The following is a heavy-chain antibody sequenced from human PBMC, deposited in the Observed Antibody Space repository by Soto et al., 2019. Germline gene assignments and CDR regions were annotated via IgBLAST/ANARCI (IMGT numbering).Heavy chain of an antibody. J-gene: IGHJ4*02. CDR3: EGGDF. V-gene: IGHV4-34*01. CDR1: GGSFSGYF. Sequence: QLHLQQWGPGSLKPSETLSLTCAVSGGSFSGYFWSWFRHSPGKGLEWIGEIDEIGKTYYNPTFQRRLPISVDTSKHQFSLRLPFVTAADTAVYYCEGGDFWGQGTQVTVSS. CDR2: IDEIGKT.